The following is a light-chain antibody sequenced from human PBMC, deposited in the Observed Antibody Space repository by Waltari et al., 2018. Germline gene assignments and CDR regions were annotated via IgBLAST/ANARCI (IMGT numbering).Light chain of an antibody. V-gene: IGKV2-28*01. J-gene: IGKJ4*01. CDR1: HSLLHANGNNY. CDR3: MEALQTVPT. CDR2: LGS. Sequence: DIVMTQSPLSLPVTPGEPASILCRSSHSLLHANGNNYWDWYLQKPGQSPQLLVYLGSNRASGVPERFTGSGSGTNFTLKITRVEADDVGIYYCMEALQTVPTFGGGTTVEIK.